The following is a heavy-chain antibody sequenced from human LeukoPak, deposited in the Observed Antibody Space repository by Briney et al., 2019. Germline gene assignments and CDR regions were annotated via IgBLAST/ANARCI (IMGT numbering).Heavy chain of an antibody. V-gene: IGHV4-34*01. CDR1: GGSFSGYY. J-gene: IGHJ4*02. D-gene: IGHD3-9*01. CDR3: ARARGLGYFDWLLLPIDY. Sequence: PSETLSLTCAVYGGSFSGYYWSWIRQPPGKGLEWIGEINHSGSTNYNPSLKSRVTISVDTSKNQFSLKLSSVTAADTAVYYCARARGLGYFDWLLLPIDYWGQGTLVTVSS. CDR2: INHSGST.